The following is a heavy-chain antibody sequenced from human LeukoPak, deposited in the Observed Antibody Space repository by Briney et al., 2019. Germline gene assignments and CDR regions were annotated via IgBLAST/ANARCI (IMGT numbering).Heavy chain of an antibody. J-gene: IGHJ4*02. V-gene: IGHV3-53*01. Sequence: GGSLRLSCAASGFTVSSNYMSWVRQAPGKGLEWVSVIYSGGSTYYADSVKGRFTISRDNSKNTLYLQMNSLRAEATAVYYCARATYDSSGYFDYWGQGTLVTVSS. CDR2: IYSGGST. CDR1: GFTVSSNY. CDR3: ARATYDSSGYFDY. D-gene: IGHD3-22*01.